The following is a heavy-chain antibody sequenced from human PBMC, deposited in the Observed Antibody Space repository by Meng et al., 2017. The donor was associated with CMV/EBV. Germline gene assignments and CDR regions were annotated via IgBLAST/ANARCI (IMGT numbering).Heavy chain of an antibody. CDR2: IYTSGST. CDR1: GGSISSYY. J-gene: IGHJ4*02. Sequence: QGELQESGPGLVKPSEPLSLPCTVSGGSISSYYWSWIRQPAGKGLEWIGRIYTSGSTNYNPSLKSRVTMSVDTSKNQFSLKLSSVTAADTAVYYCVRGGLYYYDSSGHFDYWGQGTLVTVSS. CDR3: VRGGLYYYDSSGHFDY. V-gene: IGHV4-4*07. D-gene: IGHD3-22*01.